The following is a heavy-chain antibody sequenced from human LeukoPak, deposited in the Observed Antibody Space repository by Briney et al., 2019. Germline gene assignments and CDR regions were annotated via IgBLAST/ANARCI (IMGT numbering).Heavy chain of an antibody. V-gene: IGHV3-21*01. J-gene: IGHJ4*02. Sequence: PGGSLRLSCAASGFTSSSYSMNWVRQAPGKGLEWVSSISSSSSYIYYADSVKGRFTISRDNAKNSLYLQMNSLRAEDTAVYYCARVGSILTGIYYFDYWGQGTLVTVSS. D-gene: IGHD3-9*01. CDR2: ISSSSSYI. CDR3: ARVGSILTGIYYFDY. CDR1: GFTSSSYS.